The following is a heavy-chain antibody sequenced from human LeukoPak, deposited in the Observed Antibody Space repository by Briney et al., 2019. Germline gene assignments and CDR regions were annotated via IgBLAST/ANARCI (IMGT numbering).Heavy chain of an antibody. D-gene: IGHD3-10*01. CDR1: GFTFSSYG. Sequence: GGSLRLSCAASGFTFSSYGMHWVRQAPGKGLEWVAVISYDGSNKYYADSVKGRFTISRDNSKNTLYLQMNSLRAEDTAVYYCGGGAPGSGSPRFDYWGQGTPVTVSS. CDR2: ISYDGSNK. CDR3: GGGAPGSGSPRFDY. V-gene: IGHV3-30*03. J-gene: IGHJ4*02.